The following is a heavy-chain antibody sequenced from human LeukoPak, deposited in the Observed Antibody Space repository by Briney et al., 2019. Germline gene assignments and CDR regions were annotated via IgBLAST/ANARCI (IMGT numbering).Heavy chain of an antibody. J-gene: IGHJ4*02. CDR2: IYYSGST. D-gene: IGHD6-6*01. V-gene: IGHV4-38-2*01. CDR3: AASIAARRGNYFDY. Sequence: GSLRLSCAASGFTFSSYAMSWVRQPPGKGLEWIGSIYYSGSTYYNPSLKSRVTISVDTSKNQFSLKLSSVTAADTAVYYCAASIAARRGNYFDYWGQGTLVTVSS. CDR1: GFTFSSYA.